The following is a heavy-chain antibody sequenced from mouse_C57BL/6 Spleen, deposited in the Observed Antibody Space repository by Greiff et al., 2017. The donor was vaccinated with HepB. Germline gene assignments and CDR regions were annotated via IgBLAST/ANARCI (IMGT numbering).Heavy chain of an antibody. Sequence: QVQLQQPGAELVRPGSSVKLSCKASGYTFTSYWMHWVKQRPIQGLEWIGNIDPSDSETHYNQKFKDKATLTVDKSSSTAYMQLSSLTSDDSAVYYCARGLGYAMDYWGQGTSVTVSS. J-gene: IGHJ4*01. CDR2: IDPSDSET. D-gene: IGHD4-1*01. CDR3: ARGLGYAMDY. V-gene: IGHV1-52*01. CDR1: GYTFTSYW.